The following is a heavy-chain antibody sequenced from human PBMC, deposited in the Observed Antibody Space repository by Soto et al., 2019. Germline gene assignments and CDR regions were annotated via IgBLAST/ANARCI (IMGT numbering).Heavy chain of an antibody. CDR2: INHSGST. V-gene: IGHV4-34*01. D-gene: IGHD6-13*01. CDR3: ARRYSGSWYGGRYFDL. J-gene: IGHJ2*01. CDR1: GGSFSGYY. Sequence: QVQLQQWRAGLLKPSETLSLTCAVYGGSFSGYYWCWIRQPPGKGLEWIGEINHSGSTNYNPSLKSRVTISVDTAKNQFSLKLSSVTAADTAVYYCARRYSGSWYGGRYFDLWGRGTLVTVSS.